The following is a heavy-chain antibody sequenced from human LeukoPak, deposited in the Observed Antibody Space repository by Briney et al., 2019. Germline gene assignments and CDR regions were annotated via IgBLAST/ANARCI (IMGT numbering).Heavy chain of an antibody. V-gene: IGHV1-69*13. CDR1: GGTFSSYA. CDR2: IIPIFGTA. J-gene: IGHJ4*02. Sequence: SVKVSCKASGGTFSSYAISWVRQAPGQGLEWMGGIIPIFGTANYAQKSQGRVTITADESTSTAYMELSSLRSEDTAVYYCARGVGAPSSSYFDYWGQGTLVTVSS. D-gene: IGHD1-26*01. CDR3: ARGVGAPSSSYFDY.